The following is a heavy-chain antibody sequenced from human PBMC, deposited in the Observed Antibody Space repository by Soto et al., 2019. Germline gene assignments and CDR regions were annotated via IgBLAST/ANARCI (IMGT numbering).Heavy chain of an antibody. CDR3: ARSAAAAGPPVDH. J-gene: IGHJ4*02. Sequence: ESLKISCKGSGYSFTSYWIGWVRQMPGKGLEWMGIIYPGDSDTRYSPSFQGQVTISADKSISTAYLQWSSLKASDTAMYYCARSAAAAGPPVDHWGQGTLVTVSS. CDR2: IYPGDSDT. CDR1: GYSFTSYW. V-gene: IGHV5-51*01. D-gene: IGHD6-13*01.